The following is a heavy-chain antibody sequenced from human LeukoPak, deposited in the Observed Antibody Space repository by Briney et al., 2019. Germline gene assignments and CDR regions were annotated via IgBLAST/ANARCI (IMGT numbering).Heavy chain of an antibody. CDR3: AKVLDYSNYAFDY. D-gene: IGHD4-11*01. J-gene: IGHJ4*02. CDR1: GYTFTGYY. V-gene: IGHV1-2*02. Sequence: GASVKVSCKASGYTFTGYYMHWVRQAPGQGLEWMGWINPNSGGTNYAQKFQGRVTMTRDTSISTAYMELSRLRAEDTAVYYCAKVLDYSNYAFDYWGQGTLVTVSS. CDR2: INPNSGGT.